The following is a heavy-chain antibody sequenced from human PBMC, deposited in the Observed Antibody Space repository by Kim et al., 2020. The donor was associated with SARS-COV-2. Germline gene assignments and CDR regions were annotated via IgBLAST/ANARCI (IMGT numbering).Heavy chain of an antibody. CDR1: GFTFSSYA. V-gene: IGHV3-23*01. CDR2: ISGSGGST. J-gene: IGHJ3*02. Sequence: GGSLRLSCAASGFTFSSYAMSWVRQAPGKGLEWVSAISGSGGSTYYADSVKGRFTISRDNSKNTLYLQMNSLRAEDTAVYYCAKGDMIVVVINGAGDAFDIWGQGTMVTVSS. CDR3: AKGDMIVVVINGAGDAFDI. D-gene: IGHD3-22*01.